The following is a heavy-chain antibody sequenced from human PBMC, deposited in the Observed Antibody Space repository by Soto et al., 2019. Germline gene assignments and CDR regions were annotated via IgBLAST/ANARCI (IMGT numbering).Heavy chain of an antibody. CDR1: GFTFSSYG. CDR3: ARGNRMIGRFDY. D-gene: IGHD2-21*01. CDR2: IWYDGSNK. J-gene: IGHJ4*02. V-gene: IGHV3-33*01. Sequence: QVQLVESGGGVVQPGRSLRLSCAASGFTFSSYGMHWVRQAPGKGLEWVAVIWYDGSNKYYADSVKGRFTISRDNSKNTLYLQMNSLRAEDTAVYYCARGNRMIGRFDYWGQGTLVTVSS.